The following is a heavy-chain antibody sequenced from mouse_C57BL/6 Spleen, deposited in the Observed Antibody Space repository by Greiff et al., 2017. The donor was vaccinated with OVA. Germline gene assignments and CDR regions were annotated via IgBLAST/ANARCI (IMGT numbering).Heavy chain of an antibody. Sequence: VKLVESGPGLVQPSQSLSITCTVSGFSLTSYGVHWVRQSPGKGLEWLGVIWRGGSTDYNAAFMSRLSITTDNSKSQVFFKMNSLQADDTAIYYCAKMETGAGTRYFDVWGTGTTVTVSS. V-gene: IGHV2-5*01. CDR1: GFSLTSYG. J-gene: IGHJ1*03. CDR3: AKMETGAGTRYFDV. CDR2: IWRGGST. D-gene: IGHD4-1*01.